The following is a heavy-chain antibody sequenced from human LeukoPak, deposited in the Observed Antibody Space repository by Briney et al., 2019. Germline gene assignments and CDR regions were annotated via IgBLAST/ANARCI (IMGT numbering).Heavy chain of an antibody. CDR2: INPSRCRT. D-gene: IGHD2-2*01. V-gene: IGHV1-46*01. CDR3: CAYCSSTSCRDDDFDV. J-gene: IGHJ3*01. CDR1: RYSLPSHY. Sequence: SETVSCMPCRYSLPSHYMHWVRQAPGLRLEWIGQINPSRCRTDYPQQFQGRVTMPKNMSPTPVSMELRSLRSEDTAVYYSCAYCSSTSCRDDDFDVWGQGTMVTVSS.